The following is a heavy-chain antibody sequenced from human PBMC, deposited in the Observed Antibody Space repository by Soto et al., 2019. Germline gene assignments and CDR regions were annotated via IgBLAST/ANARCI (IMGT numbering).Heavy chain of an antibody. CDR1: GFTFSSYA. D-gene: IGHD1-7*01. Sequence: EVQLLESGGGLVQPGGSLRLSCAASGFTFSSYAMSWVRQAPGKGLEWVSAISGSGGSTYYADSVKGRFTISRDNSKNTLYLQMNSLRAEDTAVYYCAKEGRRITGTTSHSFDYWGQGTLVTVSS. J-gene: IGHJ4*02. CDR2: ISGSGGST. CDR3: AKEGRRITGTTSHSFDY. V-gene: IGHV3-23*01.